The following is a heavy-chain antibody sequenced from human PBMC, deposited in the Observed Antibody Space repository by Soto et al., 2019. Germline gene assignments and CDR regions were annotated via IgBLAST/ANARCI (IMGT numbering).Heavy chain of an antibody. Sequence: QVQLQESGPGLVKPSQTLSLTCTVSGGSISSGGYYWSWIRQHPGKGLGWIGYIHLSGSTSYNPSPQSRIPITDDTSNHYLSLKLTPVIAADTAAYYSARTPTGPYSGKAHNPKLTWFDPWGQGTLVTVSS. CDR3: ARTPTGPYSGKAHNPKLTWFDP. CDR1: GGSISSGGYY. D-gene: IGHD4-4*01. J-gene: IGHJ5*02. CDR2: IHLSGST. V-gene: IGHV4-31*03.